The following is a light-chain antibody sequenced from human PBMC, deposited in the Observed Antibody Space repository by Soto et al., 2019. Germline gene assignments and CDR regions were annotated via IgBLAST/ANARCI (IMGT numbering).Light chain of an antibody. CDR3: QQFYTWPQT. CDR1: ESVSTN. V-gene: IGKV3-15*01. J-gene: IGKJ1*01. Sequence: EIEMTQSPATLSLAPGERVTLSCRASESVSTNLAWYQQRAGQAPRLRIYGASTRATGMPARFRGRWSGKEFTLTIRSLQSEEFAVYFCQQFYTWPQTFGHGTKV. CDR2: GAS.